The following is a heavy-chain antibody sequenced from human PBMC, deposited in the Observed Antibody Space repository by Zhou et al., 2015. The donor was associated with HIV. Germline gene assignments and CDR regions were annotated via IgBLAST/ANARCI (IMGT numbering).Heavy chain of an antibody. CDR2: IIPIFGTA. J-gene: IGHJ4*02. Sequence: QVQLVQSGAEVKKPGSSVKVSCKASGGTFSSYAISWVRQAPGQGLEWMGGIIPIFGTANYAQKFQGRVTITADESTSTAYMELSSLRSEDTAVYYCARDHCSSTSCYARGRTTWGQGNPGPPSPQ. V-gene: IGHV1-69*01. D-gene: IGHD2-2*01. CDR3: ARDHCSSTSCYARGRTT. CDR1: GGTFSSYA.